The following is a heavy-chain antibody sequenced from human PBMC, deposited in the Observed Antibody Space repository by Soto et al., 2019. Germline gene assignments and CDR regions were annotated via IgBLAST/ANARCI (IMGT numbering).Heavy chain of an antibody. Sequence: QVQLVQSGAEVKKPGSSVKVSCKTSGGTFSRNIISWVRQAPGQGLEWMGGIIPIFGTTNYAQKFQGRGTISADESTRTAYMELSSLTSEEKAIYYCERDSRDWVTTLRTHYGMDVWGQGTTVTVS. CDR1: GGTFSRNI. CDR3: ERDSRDWVTTLRTHYGMDV. J-gene: IGHJ6*02. V-gene: IGHV1-69*01. CDR2: IIPIFGTT. D-gene: IGHD2-2*01.